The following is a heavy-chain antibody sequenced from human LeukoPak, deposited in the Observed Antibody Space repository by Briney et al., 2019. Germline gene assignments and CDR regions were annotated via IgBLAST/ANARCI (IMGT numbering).Heavy chain of an antibody. CDR3: ARRNTGWSEDAFDI. Sequence: SETLSLTCTVSGGSISSYYWSWIRQPPGKGLEWIGYIYYSGSTNYNPSLKSRVTISVKTSKNQFSLKLSSVTAADTAVYYCARRNTGWSEDAFDIWGQGTMVTVPS. CDR2: IYYSGST. J-gene: IGHJ3*02. CDR1: GGSISSYY. V-gene: IGHV4-59*01. D-gene: IGHD6-19*01.